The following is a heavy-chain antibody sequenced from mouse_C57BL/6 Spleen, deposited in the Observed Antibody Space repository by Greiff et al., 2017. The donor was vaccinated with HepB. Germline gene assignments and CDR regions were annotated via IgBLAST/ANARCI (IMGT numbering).Heavy chain of an antibody. CDR2: IDPNSGGT. V-gene: IGHV1-72*01. D-gene: IGHD1-1*01. CDR1: GYTFTSYW. J-gene: IGHJ4*01. Sequence: QVQLKQPGAELVKPGASVKLSCKASGYTFTSYWMHWVKQRPGRGLEWIGRIDPNSGGTKYNEKFKSKATLTVDKPSSTAYMQLSSLTSEDSAVYYCARERNYGSSYYAMDYWGQGTSVTVSS. CDR3: ARERNYGSSYYAMDY.